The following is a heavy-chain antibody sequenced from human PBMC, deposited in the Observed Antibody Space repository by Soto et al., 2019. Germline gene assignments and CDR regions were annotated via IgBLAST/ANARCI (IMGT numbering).Heavy chain of an antibody. Sequence: ASVKVSCKASGYTFTNYGISWVRQAPGQGLEGMGWISAYNGNTNYAQKLQGRVTMTTDTFTSTAYMELRSLRSDDTAVYYCAREDCTNGVCYKSDFWGQGTLVTVSS. CDR2: ISAYNGNT. D-gene: IGHD2-8*01. CDR1: GYTFTNYG. CDR3: AREDCTNGVCYKSDF. J-gene: IGHJ4*02. V-gene: IGHV1-18*01.